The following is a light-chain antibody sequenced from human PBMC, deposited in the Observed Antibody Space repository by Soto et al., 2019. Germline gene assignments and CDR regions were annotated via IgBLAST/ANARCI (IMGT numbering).Light chain of an antibody. CDR1: QSVSSSF. CDR3: QQYGSSPWT. Sequence: EIVLTQSPGTLSSSPGERATLSCRASQSVSSSFVAWFQQKAGQAPRLLIYGTSSRATGIPDRFSGSGSGTDFTLTINRLEPEDFAMYFCQQYGSSPWTFGQGTKVDIK. J-gene: IGKJ1*01. CDR2: GTS. V-gene: IGKV3-20*01.